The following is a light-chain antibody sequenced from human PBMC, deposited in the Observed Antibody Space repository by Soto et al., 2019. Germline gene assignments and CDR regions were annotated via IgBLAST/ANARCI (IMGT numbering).Light chain of an antibody. CDR2: DND. J-gene: IGLJ2*01. Sequence: QSVLTQPPSVSAAPGQKVTISCSGRNSNIGNKDVSWYQLFPGTAPKLLIYDNDRRPSGIPDRFAASKSGTLATLDITGLQTGDEADYYCGTCDSSQSVVVFGGGTKLTVL. V-gene: IGLV1-51*01. CDR3: GTCDSSQSVVV. CDR1: NSNIGNKD.